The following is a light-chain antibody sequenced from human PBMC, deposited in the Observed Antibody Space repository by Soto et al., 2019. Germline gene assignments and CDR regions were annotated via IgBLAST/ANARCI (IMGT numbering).Light chain of an antibody. CDR3: PEYVTSRVYA. CDR2: GAS. Sequence: IVLTQSPGTLAFSPGERATLSCRASRSLRGSYVAWYQQKPGQAPRLLIYGASSRATGIPDRFSGSGSGTDLTVRMSKLEPEDFSLYHCPEYVTSRVYASGQ. J-gene: IGKJ2*01. V-gene: IGKV3-20*01. CDR1: RSLRGSY.